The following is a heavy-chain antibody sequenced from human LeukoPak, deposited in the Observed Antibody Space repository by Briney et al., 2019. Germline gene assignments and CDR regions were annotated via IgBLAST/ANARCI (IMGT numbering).Heavy chain of an antibody. CDR3: ACAESAYYYYMDV. Sequence: SETLSLTCTVSGGSINSYYWSWIRQPPGMGLEWIGYIYYSGSTNYNPSLKSRVTISVDTSKNQFSLKLSSVTAADTAVYYCACAESAYYYYMDVWGKGTTVTVSS. J-gene: IGHJ6*03. D-gene: IGHD3-10*01. CDR2: IYYSGST. V-gene: IGHV4-59*08. CDR1: GGSINSYY.